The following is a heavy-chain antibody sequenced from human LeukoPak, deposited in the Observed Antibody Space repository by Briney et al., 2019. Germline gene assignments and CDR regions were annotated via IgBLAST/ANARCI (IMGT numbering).Heavy chain of an antibody. Sequence: GASVKVSCKASGYTFTSYGISWVRQAPGQELEGMGWNSAYNGNTNYAQKLQGRVTMTTDTSTSTAYMELRSLRSDDAAVYYCALGLVPHYYYYYGMDVWGQGTTVTVSS. J-gene: IGHJ6*02. D-gene: IGHD6-19*01. CDR1: GYTFTSYG. V-gene: IGHV1-18*01. CDR3: ALGLVPHYYYYYGMDV. CDR2: NSAYNGNT.